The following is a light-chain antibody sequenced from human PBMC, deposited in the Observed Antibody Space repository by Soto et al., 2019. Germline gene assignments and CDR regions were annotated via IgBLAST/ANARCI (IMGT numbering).Light chain of an antibody. CDR1: QSVTSS. V-gene: IGKV3D-15*01. J-gene: IGKJ4*01. Sequence: IVMTQSPATLSVAPGERASLSCRASQSVTSSLAWYQQKPGQSPKLLIYDASTRASGVPARFRGSGSGTDFTLTINSLQSEDSAIYYCQQYCTWPSNLLTFGGGTKVEIK. CDR2: DAS. CDR3: QQYCTWPSNLLT.